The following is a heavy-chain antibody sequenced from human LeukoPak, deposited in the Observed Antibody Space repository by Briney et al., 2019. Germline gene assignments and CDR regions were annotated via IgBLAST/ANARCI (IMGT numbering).Heavy chain of an antibody. D-gene: IGHD1-7*01. V-gene: IGHV4-59*01. J-gene: IGHJ4*02. CDR2: IYYSGST. CDR3: ARGRITGTTTIDY. Sequence: SETLSLTCTVSGGSISSYYWSWIRQPPGKGLGWIGYIYYSGSTNYNPSLESRVTISVDTSKNQFSLKLSSVTAADTAVYYCARGRITGTTTIDYWGQGTLVTVSS. CDR1: GGSISSYY.